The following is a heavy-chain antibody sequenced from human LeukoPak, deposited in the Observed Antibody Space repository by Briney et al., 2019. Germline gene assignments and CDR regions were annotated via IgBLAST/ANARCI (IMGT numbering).Heavy chain of an antibody. CDR1: GFTFYSYA. D-gene: IGHD3-22*01. Sequence: PGRSLILSCAASGFTFYSYAMSWVRQAPGKGLEWVAAISGSGGSTYYADSVKGRFTISRDNSKNTLSLQMNSLRAEDTAVYYCAKDLYYDSVHYFDYWGQGTLVTVSS. J-gene: IGHJ4*02. CDR3: AKDLYYDSVHYFDY. V-gene: IGHV3-23*01. CDR2: ISGSGGST.